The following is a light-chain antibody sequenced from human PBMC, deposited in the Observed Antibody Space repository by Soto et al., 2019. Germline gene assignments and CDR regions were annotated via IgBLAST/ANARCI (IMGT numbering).Light chain of an antibody. CDR3: QQYSSSSGYT. Sequence: VLTQSPGTLSLSPGERATLSCRASQNIATQFFTRYQQRPGQAPRVLIYGTSTRATGIPDRFSGSGSGTDFTLTISRLEPEYFAVYYCQQYSSSSGYTFGQRTKLEIK. CDR1: QNIATQF. V-gene: IGKV3-20*01. J-gene: IGKJ2*01. CDR2: GTS.